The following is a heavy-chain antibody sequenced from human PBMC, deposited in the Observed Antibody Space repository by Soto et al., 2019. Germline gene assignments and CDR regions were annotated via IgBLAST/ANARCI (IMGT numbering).Heavy chain of an antibody. D-gene: IGHD4-17*01. CDR1: GGSISSGGYY. CDR2: IYYSGST. CDR3: AKFFFRSATVNVPPPYMFFDY. V-gene: IGHV4-31*03. J-gene: IGHJ4*02. Sequence: PSETLSLTCTVSGGSISSGGYYWSWIRQHPGKGLEWIGYIYYSGSTYYNPSLKSRVTISVDTSKNQFSLKLSSVTAEDTAVYYCAKFFFRSATVNVPPPYMFFDYWGQGTLVTVSS.